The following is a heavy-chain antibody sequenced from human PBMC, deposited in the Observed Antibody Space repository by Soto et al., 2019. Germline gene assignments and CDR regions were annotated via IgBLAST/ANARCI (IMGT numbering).Heavy chain of an antibody. D-gene: IGHD6-13*01. CDR2: INHSGST. CDR3: ARVPYGGSWYKWGFDY. Sequence: SETLSLTCAVYGGSFSGYYWSWIRQPPGKGLEWIGEINHSGSTNYNPSLKSRVTISVDTSKNQFSLKLSSVTAADTAVYYCARVPYGGSWYKWGFDYWGQGTLVTVSS. V-gene: IGHV4-34*01. J-gene: IGHJ4*02. CDR1: GGSFSGYY.